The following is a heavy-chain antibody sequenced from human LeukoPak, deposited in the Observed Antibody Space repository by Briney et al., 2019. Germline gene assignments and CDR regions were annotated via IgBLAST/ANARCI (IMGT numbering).Heavy chain of an antibody. J-gene: IGHJ2*01. CDR2: ISPRSATI. CDR1: GFTISTHG. Sequence: PGGSLRLSCGASGFTISTHGMIWIRQAPGRGLEWVSYISPRSATIYYADSVKGRFTISRDDARNSLFLQMHSLRAGDTAVYYCARVRGPTVTTWYFDLWGRGTLVTVSS. CDR3: ARVRGPTVTTWYFDL. V-gene: IGHV3-48*01. D-gene: IGHD4-17*01.